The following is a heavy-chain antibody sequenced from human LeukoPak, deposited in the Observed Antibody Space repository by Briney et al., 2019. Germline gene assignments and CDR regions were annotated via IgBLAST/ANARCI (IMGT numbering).Heavy chain of an antibody. J-gene: IGHJ4*02. CDR3: ARELCVERDDY. CDR2: ISANDGKT. V-gene: IGHV1-18*01. CDR1: GFVFTSYG. Sequence: ASVKDSCRASGFVFTSYGFMWVRPAPGQGLERMGWISANDGKTHYSEKHQGRVTMSTDTVTSTAYMELRSLRSDDTAVYYCARELCVERDDYRGQGTLVTVSS. D-gene: IGHD1-1*01.